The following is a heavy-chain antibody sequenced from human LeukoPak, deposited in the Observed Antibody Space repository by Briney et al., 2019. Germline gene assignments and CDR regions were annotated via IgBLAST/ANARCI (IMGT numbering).Heavy chain of an antibody. V-gene: IGHV1-2*02. J-gene: IGHJ4*02. CDR3: AREVGRIAAAGTLGY. CDR2: INPNSGGT. Sequence: ASVKVSCKASGYTFTGYYMHWVRQAPGQGLEWMGWINPNSGGTNYAQKFQGRVTMTRDTSISTAYMELSRLRSDDTAVYYCAREVGRIAAAGTLGYWGQGNLVTVSS. D-gene: IGHD6-13*01. CDR1: GYTFTGYY.